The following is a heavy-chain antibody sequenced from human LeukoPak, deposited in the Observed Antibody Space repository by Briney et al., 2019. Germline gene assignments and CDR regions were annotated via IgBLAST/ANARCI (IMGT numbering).Heavy chain of an antibody. CDR3: ARALGYCSGGSCTRGYNWFDP. D-gene: IGHD2-15*01. Sequence: SETLSLTCTVSGGSINSSDYYWGWIRQPPGKGLEWIGSIYYGGSTYYNPSLKSRVTISVDTSMNQFSLKLSFVTTADTAVYYCARALGYCSGGSCTRGYNWFDPWGQGTLVTVPS. J-gene: IGHJ5*02. CDR2: IYYGGST. CDR1: GGSINSSDYY. V-gene: IGHV4-39*01.